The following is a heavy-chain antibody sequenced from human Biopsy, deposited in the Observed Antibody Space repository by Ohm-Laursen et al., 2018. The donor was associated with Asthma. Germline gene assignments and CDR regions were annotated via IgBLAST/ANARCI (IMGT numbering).Heavy chain of an antibody. D-gene: IGHD2-21*02. V-gene: IGHV4/OR15-8*02. J-gene: IGHJ4*02. CDR2: IYHLGNA. CDR3: ARGVDRVTGLLDHFDS. Sequence: TLSLTCDVSGGSISVSNWWSWVRQPPGRGLEWIGQIYHLGNANYNPSLKSRVTISIDASKNQFSLKLTSVTAADTAVHYCARGVDRVTGLLDHFDSWGQGTLVTVSS. CDR1: GGSISVSNW.